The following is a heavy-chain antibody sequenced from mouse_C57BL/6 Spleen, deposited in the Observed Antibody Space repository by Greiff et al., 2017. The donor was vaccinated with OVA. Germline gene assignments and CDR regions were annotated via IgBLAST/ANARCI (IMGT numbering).Heavy chain of an antibody. CDR1: GYAFSSYW. CDR3: ARSIPYYYGSSSSYWYFDV. CDR2: IYPGDGDT. D-gene: IGHD1-1*01. V-gene: IGHV1-80*01. Sequence: VQLQQSGAELVKPGASVKISCKASGYAFSSYWMNWVKQRPGKGLEWIGQIYPGDGDTNYNGKFKGKATLTADKSSSTAYMQLSSLTSEDSAVYFCARSIPYYYGSSSSYWYFDVWGTGTTVTVSS. J-gene: IGHJ1*03.